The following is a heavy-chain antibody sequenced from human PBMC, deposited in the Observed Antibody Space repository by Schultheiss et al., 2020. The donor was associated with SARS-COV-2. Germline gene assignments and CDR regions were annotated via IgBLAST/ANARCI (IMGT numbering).Heavy chain of an antibody. J-gene: IGHJ5*02. CDR2: INHSGST. CDR3: ARGCPLRWLDPSGWFGP. V-gene: IGHV4-34*01. Sequence: SETLSLTCAVYGGSFSDYFWSWIRQPPGKGLEWIGEINHSGSTNYNPSLKSRITILVDTSKNQFSLKLSSVTAADTAVYYCARGCPLRWLDPSGWFGPWDQGTLVTVSS. D-gene: IGHD5-12*01. CDR1: GGSFSDYF.